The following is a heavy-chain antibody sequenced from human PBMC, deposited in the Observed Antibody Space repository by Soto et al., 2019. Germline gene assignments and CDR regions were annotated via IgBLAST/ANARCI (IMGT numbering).Heavy chain of an antibody. V-gene: IGHV1-8*01. CDR2: MNPNSGNT. CDR3: ARGWTTVTYLPPDY. Sequence: ASVKVSCKASGYTFTSYDINWVRQATGQGLEWMGWMNPNSGNTGYAQKFQGRVTMTRNTSISTAYMELSSLRSEDTAVYYCARGWTTVTYLPPDYWGQGTLVTVYS. D-gene: IGHD4-17*01. J-gene: IGHJ4*02. CDR1: GYTFTSYD.